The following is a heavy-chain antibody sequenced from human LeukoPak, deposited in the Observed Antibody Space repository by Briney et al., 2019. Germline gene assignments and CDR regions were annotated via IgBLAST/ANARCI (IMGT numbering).Heavy chain of an antibody. CDR3: ARVGSSYCSGTSCRTFDS. CDR1: GFTFSSYA. CDR2: ISYDGSIE. V-gene: IGHV3-30-3*01. J-gene: IGHJ4*02. Sequence: GGSLRLSCAASGFTFSSYAMHWVRQAPGKGLEGGAVISYDGSIEDYADSVKGRFTISRDNYKNTLYVQVNSLKPEDTALYYCARVGSSYCSGTSCRTFDSWGQGTLVTVSS. D-gene: IGHD2-2*01.